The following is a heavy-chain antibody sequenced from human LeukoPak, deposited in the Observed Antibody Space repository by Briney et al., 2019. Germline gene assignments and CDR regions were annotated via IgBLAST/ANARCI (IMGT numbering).Heavy chain of an antibody. CDR1: GFIFSSYW. D-gene: IGHD2-15*01. Sequence: GGSLRLSCEGSGFIFSSYWMHWVRQAPGKGLVWVSRINSDGSSTTYADSVKGRFTVSRDNPMNTLYLQMNNLGAEDTAVYYCARDRISAFDIWGQGTMVTVSS. J-gene: IGHJ3*02. V-gene: IGHV3-74*01. CDR2: INSDGSST. CDR3: ARDRISAFDI.